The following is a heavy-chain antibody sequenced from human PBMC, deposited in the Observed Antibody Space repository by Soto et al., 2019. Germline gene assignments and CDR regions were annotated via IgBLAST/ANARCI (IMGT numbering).Heavy chain of an antibody. CDR3: AQDSRSHPQGWFDP. CDR1: GFTFSSYA. CDR2: ISGSGDYT. J-gene: IGHJ5*02. D-gene: IGHD2-15*01. V-gene: IGHV3-23*01. Sequence: EVQLLESGGGLVQPGESLRLSCAASGFTFSSYAMTWVRQAPGKGLEWVSSISGSGDYTYFADSVKGRFTISRANSXDSLYLQMSSLRVEDTAIYYCAQDSRSHPQGWFDPWGQGTLVTVSS.